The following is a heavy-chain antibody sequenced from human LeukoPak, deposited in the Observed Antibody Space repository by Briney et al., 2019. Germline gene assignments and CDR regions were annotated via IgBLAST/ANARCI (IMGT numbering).Heavy chain of an antibody. J-gene: IGHJ6*04. D-gene: IGHD3-10*01. V-gene: IGHV3-30*02. CDR2: IRYDGSNK. Sequence: GGSLRLSCAASGFTFSSYGMHWVRQAPGKGLEWVAFIRYDGSNKYYADSVKGRFTISRDNSKNTLYLQMNSLRAEDTAVYYCATDTLLWFGEALWYVWGKGTRSPSPQ. CDR1: GFTFSSYG. CDR3: ATDTLLWFGEALWYV.